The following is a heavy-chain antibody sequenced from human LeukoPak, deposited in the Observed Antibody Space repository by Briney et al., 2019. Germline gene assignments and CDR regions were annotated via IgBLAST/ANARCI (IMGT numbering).Heavy chain of an antibody. CDR1: GFIFSSYS. D-gene: IGHD3-22*01. Sequence: GGSLRLSCAASGFIFSSYSMHWVRQAPGKGLEWVAVVSTDGTIKYYADSMKGRFTVSRDNSKNTVDLQMNSLRVEDTALYFCVQEFNHEQWFFDIWGQGTLVTVSS. J-gene: IGHJ4*02. CDR3: VQEFNHEQWFFDI. V-gene: IGHV3-30*18. CDR2: VSTDGTIK.